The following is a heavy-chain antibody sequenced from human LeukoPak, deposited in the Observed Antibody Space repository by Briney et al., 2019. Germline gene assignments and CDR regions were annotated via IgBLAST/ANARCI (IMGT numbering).Heavy chain of an antibody. CDR1: GFTFSSYA. CDR2: TSGSGGST. CDR3: AKNYGSGTYYNYFDS. Sequence: GGSLRLSCAASGFTFSSYAMSWVRQAPVKGLEWVSVTSGSGGSTYYADSVKGRFTISRDNSENTLYLQINSLRAEDTAVFYCAKNYGSGTYYNYFDSWGHGTLVTVSS. D-gene: IGHD3-10*01. J-gene: IGHJ4*01. V-gene: IGHV3-23*01.